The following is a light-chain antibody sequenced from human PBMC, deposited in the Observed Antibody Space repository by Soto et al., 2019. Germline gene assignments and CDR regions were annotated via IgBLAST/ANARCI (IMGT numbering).Light chain of an antibody. CDR2: ATS. Sequence: EIVLTQSPATLSLSPGERATLSCRASQSVSSYLAWYQQKPGQAPSLLIYATSTRATGVPARFTGSGSGTEFTLTISSLQSEDFAVYYCHQYYDWPPWTFGQGTKVEI. CDR3: HQYYDWPPWT. V-gene: IGKV3-15*01. J-gene: IGKJ1*01. CDR1: QSVSSY.